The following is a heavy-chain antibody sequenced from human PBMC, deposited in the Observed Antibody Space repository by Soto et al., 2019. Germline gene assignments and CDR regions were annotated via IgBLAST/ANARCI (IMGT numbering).Heavy chain of an antibody. Sequence: ASVKVSCKASGCTFTSYYMHWVRQAPGQGLEWMGIINPSGGTANYAQKFQGRVTITADESTSTAYMELSSLRSEDTAVYYCARDTVVTAAGPGNYYYYGMDVWGQGTTVTVSS. CDR3: ARDTVVTAAGPGNYYYYGMDV. CDR2: INPSGGTA. D-gene: IGHD6-13*01. CDR1: GCTFTSYY. V-gene: IGHV1-46*01. J-gene: IGHJ6*02.